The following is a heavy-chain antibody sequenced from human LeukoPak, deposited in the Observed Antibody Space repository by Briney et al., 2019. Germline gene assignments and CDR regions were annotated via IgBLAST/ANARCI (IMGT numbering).Heavy chain of an antibody. CDR2: IYSGGST. V-gene: IGHV3-66*01. CDR3: AKEWYVGSPPDY. D-gene: IGHD3-10*01. J-gene: IGHJ4*02. Sequence: GGSLRLSCAASEFSVGSNYMTWVRQAPGKGLEWVSLIYSGGSTYYADSVKGRFTISRDNSKNTLYLQMNSLRAEDTAVYYCAKEWYVGSPPDYWGQGTQVTVSS. CDR1: EFSVGSNY.